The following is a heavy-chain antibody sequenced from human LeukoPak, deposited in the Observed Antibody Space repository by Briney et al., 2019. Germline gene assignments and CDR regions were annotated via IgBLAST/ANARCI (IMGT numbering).Heavy chain of an antibody. CDR1: GGSFSGCY. V-gene: IGHV4-34*01. D-gene: IGHD2/OR15-2a*01. CDR2: INHSGST. Sequence: PSETLSLTCAVYGGSFSGCYWSWIRQPPGKGLEWIGEINHSGSTNYNPSLKSRVTISVDTSKNQFSLKLSSVTAADTAVYYCARGFLRRVRGYYYMDVWGKGTTVTVSS. CDR3: ARGFLRRVRGYYYMDV. J-gene: IGHJ6*03.